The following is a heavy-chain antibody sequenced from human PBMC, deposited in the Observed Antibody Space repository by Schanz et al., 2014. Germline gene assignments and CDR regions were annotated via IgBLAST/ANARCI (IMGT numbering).Heavy chain of an antibody. D-gene: IGHD6-19*01. V-gene: IGHV3-21*04. CDR3: AKDHPSSGWPAFDV. CDR2: ISSSSSYI. Sequence: VQLVESGGGLVQPGGSLRLSCTVSGFTVNNYAMNWVRQAPGKGLEWVSSISSSSSYISYADSVKGRFTISRDNAKNSLFLQMNSLRADDSAIYYCAKDHPSSGWPAFDVWGQGTQVTVSS. CDR1: GFTVNNYA. J-gene: IGHJ4*02.